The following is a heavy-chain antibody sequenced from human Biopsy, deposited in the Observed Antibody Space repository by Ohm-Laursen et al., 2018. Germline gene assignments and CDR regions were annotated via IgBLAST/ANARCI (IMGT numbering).Heavy chain of an antibody. J-gene: IGHJ6*02. CDR3: ARDTRWSPYSMDV. D-gene: IGHD4-23*01. CDR1: GFSFSDYH. V-gene: IGHV3-11*01. CDR2: ISGGGTI. Sequence: GSLRLSCAASGFSFSDYHMGWIRQAPGRGLEWVSYISGGGTIYYGDSMKGRVTISRDNAKNSLYLQMHSLRAEDTAVYYCARDTRWSPYSMDVWGQGTTVTVSS.